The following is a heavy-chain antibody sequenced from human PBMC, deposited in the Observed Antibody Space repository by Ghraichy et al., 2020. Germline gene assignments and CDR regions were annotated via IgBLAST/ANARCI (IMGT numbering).Heavy chain of an antibody. Sequence: SQTLSLTCTVSGVSISSSNYYWGWIRQPPGKGLEWIGSIYYSGSTYYNPSLKSRVTISLDTSKNQFSLKLNSVTAADTAVYYCARPVSQATISDGKFHDRWGQGTLVTVSS. CDR1: GVSISSSNYY. V-gene: IGHV4-39*01. CDR3: ARPVSQATISDGKFHDR. CDR2: IYYSGST. D-gene: IGHD1-1*01. J-gene: IGHJ5*02.